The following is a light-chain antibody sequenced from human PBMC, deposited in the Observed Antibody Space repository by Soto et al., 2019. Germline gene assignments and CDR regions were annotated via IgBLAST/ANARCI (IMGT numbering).Light chain of an antibody. CDR3: SSYTGSSTLVV. CDR2: EVS. CDR1: RSDVGTYNY. Sequence: QSALTQPASVSGSPGQSITISCTGTRSDVGTYNYVSWYQQHPGKVPKLMIYEVSKWPSGVSNRFSVSKSGNTTSLTISGLQAEDEADYYCSSYTGSSTLVVFGGGTKLTVL. V-gene: IGLV2-14*01. J-gene: IGLJ2*01.